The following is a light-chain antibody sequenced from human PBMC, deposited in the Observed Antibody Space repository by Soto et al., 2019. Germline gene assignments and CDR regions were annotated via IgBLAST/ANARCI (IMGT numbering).Light chain of an antibody. J-gene: IGLJ3*02. Sequence: QSALTQPASVSGSPGQSITISCTGTSSDVGGYNYVSWFQCLPGKAPKLIVHEVTNRPSGVSSRFSGSKSGNTASLTISGLQLEDEADYYCSSYTTRSTWVFGGGTKLTVL. V-gene: IGLV2-14*01. CDR2: EVT. CDR1: SSDVGGYNY. CDR3: SSYTTRSTWV.